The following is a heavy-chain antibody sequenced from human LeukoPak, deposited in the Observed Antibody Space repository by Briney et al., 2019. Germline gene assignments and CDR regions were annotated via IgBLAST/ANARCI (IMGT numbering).Heavy chain of an antibody. D-gene: IGHD5-24*01. J-gene: IGHJ4*02. CDR3: TRVGYIDEGIDY. Sequence: QPGGSLRLSCVASGFPFSSYWMTWVRQAPGKGLEWVANIKQDGSKKSYVDSVKGRLTISRDNAKNSLYLQMNSLRAEDTAIYYCTRVGYIDEGIDYWGQGTLVTVSS. V-gene: IGHV3-7*04. CDR2: IKQDGSKK. CDR1: GFPFSSYW.